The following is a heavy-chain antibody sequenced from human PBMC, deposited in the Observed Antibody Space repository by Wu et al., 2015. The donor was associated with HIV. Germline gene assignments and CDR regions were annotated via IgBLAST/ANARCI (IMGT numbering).Heavy chain of an antibody. CDR2: INPSGGST. CDR1: GYTFTSYY. V-gene: IGHV1-46*03. D-gene: IGHD6-6*01. Sequence: QVQLVQSGAEVKKPGASVKVSCKASGYTFTSYYMHWVRQAPGQGLEWMGIINPSGGSTSYAQKFQGRVTMTRDTSTSTVYMELSSLRSEDTAVYYCASQLVRTDPGYFDYVGPGNPGHRLL. J-gene: IGHJ4*02. CDR3: ASQLVRTDPGYFDY.